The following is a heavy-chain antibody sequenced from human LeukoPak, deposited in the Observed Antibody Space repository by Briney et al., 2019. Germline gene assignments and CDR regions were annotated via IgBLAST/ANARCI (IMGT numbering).Heavy chain of an antibody. Sequence: ASVKVSCKASGYTFTDYYIHWVRQAPGQGLEWMGRINPNTGTTNYAQKFQGRVTMTRDTSINTAYMELSSLRSDDTAVYYCARVSSSGGYYSYDTFNIWGQGTMVTVSS. J-gene: IGHJ3*02. CDR1: GYTFTDYY. CDR2: INPNTGTT. V-gene: IGHV1-2*06. CDR3: ARVSSSGGYYSYDTFNI. D-gene: IGHD3-22*01.